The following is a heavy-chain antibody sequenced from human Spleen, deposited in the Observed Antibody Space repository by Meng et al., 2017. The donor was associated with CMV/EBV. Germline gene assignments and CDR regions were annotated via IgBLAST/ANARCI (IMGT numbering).Heavy chain of an antibody. CDR1: GFSFSSHG. V-gene: IGHV3-30*02. D-gene: IGHD5-18*01. Sequence: GESLKISCAASGFSFSSHGMHWVRQAPGKGLEWVAFIRYDESNKYYVDSVKGRFTISRDNSKKRLFLQMNSLRAEDTAVYYCAKDRGGSYGLDRGNYGMDVWGQGTTVTVSS. J-gene: IGHJ6*02. CDR2: IRYDESNK. CDR3: AKDRGGSYGLDRGNYGMDV.